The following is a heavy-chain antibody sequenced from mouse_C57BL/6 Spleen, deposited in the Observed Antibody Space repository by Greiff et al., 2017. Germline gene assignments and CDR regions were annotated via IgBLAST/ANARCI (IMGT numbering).Heavy chain of an antibody. V-gene: IGHV5-4*01. CDR1: GFTFSSYA. CDR2: ISDGGSYT. CDR3: ARDPHNTAVVGRGFAY. J-gene: IGHJ3*01. D-gene: IGHD1-1*01. Sequence: EVKLVESGGGLVKPGGSLKLSCAASGFTFSSYAMSWVRQTPEKRLEWVATISDGGSYTYYPDNVKGRFTISRDNAKNNLYLQMSHLKSEDTAMYYCARDPHNTAVVGRGFAYWGQGTLVTVSA.